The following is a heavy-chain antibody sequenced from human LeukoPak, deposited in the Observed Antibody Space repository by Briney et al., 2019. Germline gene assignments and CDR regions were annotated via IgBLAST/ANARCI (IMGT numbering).Heavy chain of an antibody. D-gene: IGHD4-17*01. CDR2: MYYSGST. V-gene: IGHV4-59*01. CDR1: GGSISSYH. J-gene: IGHJ4*02. CDR3: ARTGSTVTMLYPFDH. Sequence: SETLSLTCTVSGGSISSYHWSWIRQPPGKGLEWIGYMYYSGSTNYNPSLKSRVTISVDTSKNQFSLKLSSVTAADTAVYYCARTGSTVTMLYPFDHWGQGTLVTVSS.